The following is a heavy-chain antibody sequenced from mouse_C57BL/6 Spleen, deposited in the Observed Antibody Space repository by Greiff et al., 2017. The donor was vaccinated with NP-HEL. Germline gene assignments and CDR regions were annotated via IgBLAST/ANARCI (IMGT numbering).Heavy chain of an antibody. Sequence: VQLQQPGAELVKPGASVKLSCKASGYTFTSSWMHWVKQRPGRGLEWIGRIDPNSGGTKYNEKFKSKATLTVDKPSSTAYMQLSSLTSEDSAVYYCARITTVVAPVGYAMDYWGQGTSVTVSS. CDR1: GYTFTSSW. J-gene: IGHJ4*01. CDR2: IDPNSGGT. D-gene: IGHD1-1*01. CDR3: ARITTVVAPVGYAMDY. V-gene: IGHV1-72*01.